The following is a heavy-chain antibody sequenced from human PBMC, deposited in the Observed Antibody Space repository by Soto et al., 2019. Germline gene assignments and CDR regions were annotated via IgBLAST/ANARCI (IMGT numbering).Heavy chain of an antibody. V-gene: IGHV1-8*01. CDR3: ARARGYCISTSCYGYNWFDP. D-gene: IGHD2-2*01. CDR1: GYTFTSYD. J-gene: IGHJ5*02. Sequence: ASVKVSCKASGYTFTSYDINWVRQATGQGLEWMGWMNPNSGNTGYAQKFQGRVTMTRNTSISTAYMELSSLRSEDTAVYYCARARGYCISTSCYGYNWFDPWGQGTLVTSPQ. CDR2: MNPNSGNT.